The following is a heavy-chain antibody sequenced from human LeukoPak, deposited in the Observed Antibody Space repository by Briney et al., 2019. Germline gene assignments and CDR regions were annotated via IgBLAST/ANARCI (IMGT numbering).Heavy chain of an antibody. V-gene: IGHV4-30-4*01. D-gene: IGHD3-10*01. Sequence: PSETLSLTCTVSGGSISSGDYYWSWIRQPPGKRLEWIGYIYYSGSTYYNPSLKSRITMSVDTSKNQFSLKLSSVTAADTAVYYCARVSRDDSGSYYSHFDYWGQGTLVTVSS. CDR3: ARVSRDDSGSYYSHFDY. CDR2: IYYSGST. J-gene: IGHJ4*02. CDR1: GGSISSGDYY.